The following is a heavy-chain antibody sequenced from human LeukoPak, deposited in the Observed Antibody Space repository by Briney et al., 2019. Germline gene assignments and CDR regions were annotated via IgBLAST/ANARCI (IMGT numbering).Heavy chain of an antibody. Sequence: ASVKVSCKASGYTFTSYGISWVRQAPGQGLEWMGWISAYNGNTNYAQKLQGRVTMTTDTSTSTAYMELRSLRSDDTAVYYCARGAVAAADLNWFDPWGQGTLVTVSS. J-gene: IGHJ5*02. V-gene: IGHV1-18*01. D-gene: IGHD6-13*01. CDR2: ISAYNGNT. CDR3: ARGAVAAADLNWFDP. CDR1: GYTFTSYG.